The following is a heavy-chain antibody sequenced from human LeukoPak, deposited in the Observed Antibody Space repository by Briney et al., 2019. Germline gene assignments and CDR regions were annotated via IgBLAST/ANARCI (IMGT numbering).Heavy chain of an antibody. D-gene: IGHD3-22*01. CDR1: GYTFTPYA. J-gene: IGHJ4*02. Sequence: GASVKVSCKASGYTFTPYAMNWVRQAPGQEREWGGWIYTKTGKPKYAHSFTGGFVFSLDTSVSAAYLQISSLKAEDTAVYYCARALDGSGYYGVAGGVDYWGQGTLVTVSS. CDR3: ARALDGSGYYGVAGGVDY. V-gene: IGHV7-4-1*02. CDR2: IYTKTGKP.